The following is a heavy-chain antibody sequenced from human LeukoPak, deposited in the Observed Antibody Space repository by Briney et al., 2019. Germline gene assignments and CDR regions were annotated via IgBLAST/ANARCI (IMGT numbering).Heavy chain of an antibody. J-gene: IGHJ4*02. D-gene: IGHD1-26*01. CDR3: MSKPILGGADY. CDR2: IKEDGSEE. CDR1: GFNFGEFW. Sequence: GGSLRLSCAASGFNFGEFWMAWVRQTPGRGLEWVADIKEDGSEEFYVDSVKGRFSISRDDSKNTLYLQMRSRRVDDTGFYYCMSKPILGGADYWGQGSLVTVSS. V-gene: IGHV3-7*03.